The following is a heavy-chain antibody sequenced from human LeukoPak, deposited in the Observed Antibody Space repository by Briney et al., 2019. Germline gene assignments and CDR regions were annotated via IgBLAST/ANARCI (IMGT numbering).Heavy chain of an antibody. CDR1: GGSISSYY. D-gene: IGHD6-13*01. CDR2: IYYGGST. CDR3: ARAPVYSSSWYYFDY. V-gene: IGHV4-59*01. Sequence: SETLSLTCTVSGGSISSYYWSWIRQPPGKGLEWIGYIYYGGSTNYNPSLKSRVTISVDTSKNQFSLKLSSVTAADTAVYYCARAPVYSSSWYYFDYWGQGTLVTVSS. J-gene: IGHJ4*02.